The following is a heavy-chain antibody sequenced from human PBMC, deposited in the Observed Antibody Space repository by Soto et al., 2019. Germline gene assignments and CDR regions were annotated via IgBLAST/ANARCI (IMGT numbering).Heavy chain of an antibody. J-gene: IGHJ4*02. Sequence: ASVKVSCKASGDSFSRSTFSWVRQAPGQGLEWMGRFIPMLGIANYAQTFQGRVTITADKSTSTAYMDLSSLRSEDTAVYYCACLYDAPSGNFDYWGQGTLVTVSS. CDR2: FIPMLGIA. V-gene: IGHV1-69*02. CDR1: GDSFSRST. CDR3: ACLYDAPSGNFDY. D-gene: IGHD3-3*01.